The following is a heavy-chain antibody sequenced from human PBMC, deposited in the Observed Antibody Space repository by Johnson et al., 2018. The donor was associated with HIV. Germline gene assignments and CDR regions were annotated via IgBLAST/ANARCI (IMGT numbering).Heavy chain of an antibody. J-gene: IGHJ3*02. CDR2: IGTIDDT. V-gene: IGHV3-13*01. CDR1: GFTFSSYD. CDR3: AKVFSSWPPDSRDAFDI. Sequence: VQLVESGGGVVQPGGSLRLSCAASGFTFSSYDMHWVRQVRGKGLEWVSGIGTIDDTYYSDSVKGRFTLPRENAKNSLYLQMNSLRAEDTAVYYCAKVFSSWPPDSRDAFDIWGQGTMVIVSS. D-gene: IGHD3-22*01.